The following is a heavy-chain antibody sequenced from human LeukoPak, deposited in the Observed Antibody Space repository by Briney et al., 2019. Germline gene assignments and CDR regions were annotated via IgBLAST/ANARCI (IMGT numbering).Heavy chain of an antibody. CDR1: GGSISPYY. V-gene: IGHV4-59*01. J-gene: IGHJ4*02. Sequence: SETLSLTCTVSGGSISPYYWGWIRQPPGKGLEFIGFMHYSGSANYHPSLKSRGSISLDTSKNQFSLNLSSVTAADTAMYFCARGNGEYAYGYYFDYWGQGSLVTVSS. CDR3: ARGNGEYAYGYYFDY. CDR2: MHYSGSA. D-gene: IGHD5-18*01.